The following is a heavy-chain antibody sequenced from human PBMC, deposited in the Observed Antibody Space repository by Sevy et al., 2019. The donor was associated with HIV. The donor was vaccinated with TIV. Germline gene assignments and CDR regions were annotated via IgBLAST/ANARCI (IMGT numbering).Heavy chain of an antibody. V-gene: IGHV3-23*01. CDR1: GFTFSSYA. CDR2: ISGSGGST. Sequence: GGCLRLSCAASGFTFSSYAMSWVRQAPGKGLEWVSAISGSGGSTYYADSVKGRFTISRDNSKNTLYLQMNSLRAEDTAVYYCAKAGSYYGSGSYDIWGQGTMVTVSS. D-gene: IGHD3-10*01. CDR3: AKAGSYYGSGSYDI. J-gene: IGHJ3*02.